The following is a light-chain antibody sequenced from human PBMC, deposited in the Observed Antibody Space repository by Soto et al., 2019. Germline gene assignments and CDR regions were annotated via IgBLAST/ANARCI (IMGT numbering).Light chain of an antibody. V-gene: IGLV2-14*01. J-gene: IGLJ2*01. CDR2: DVS. CDR1: SSDVGGYNY. Sequence: QSVLTQPASVSGSPGQSITISCTGTSSDVGGYNYVSWYQQHPGNAPKLMIYDVSKRPSGVANRFSGSKSGTTASLTISGLQAEDEADYYCSSYTSSSTQVFGGGTKLTVL. CDR3: SSYTSSSTQV.